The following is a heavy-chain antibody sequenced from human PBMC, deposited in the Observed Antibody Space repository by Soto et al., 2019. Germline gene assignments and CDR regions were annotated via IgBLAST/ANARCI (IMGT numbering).Heavy chain of an antibody. J-gene: IGHJ5*02. D-gene: IGHD3-9*01. CDR3: ARDAAYDILTGSGYNWFDP. V-gene: IGHV1-69*13. Sequence: SVKVSCKASGGTFSSYAISWVRQAPGQGLEWMGGIIPIFGTANYAQKFQGRVTITADESTSTAYMELSSLRSEDTAVYYCARDAAYDILTGSGYNWFDPWGQGTLVTVSS. CDR2: IIPIFGTA. CDR1: GGTFSSYA.